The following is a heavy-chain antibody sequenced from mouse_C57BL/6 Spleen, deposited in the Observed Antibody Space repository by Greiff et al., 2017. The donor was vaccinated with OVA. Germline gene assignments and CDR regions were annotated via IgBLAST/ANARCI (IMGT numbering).Heavy chain of an antibody. V-gene: IGHV2-5*01. J-gene: IGHJ4*01. D-gene: IGHD2-4*01. CDR2: IWRGGST. CDR3: ATYYDYDVENAMDY. Sequence: VKLVESGPGLVQPSQSLSITCTVSGFSLTSYGVHWVRQSPGKGLEWLGVIWRGGSTDYNAAFMSRLSITKDNSKSQVFFKMNSLQADDTAIYYCATYYDYDVENAMDYWGQGTSVTVSS. CDR1: GFSLTSYG.